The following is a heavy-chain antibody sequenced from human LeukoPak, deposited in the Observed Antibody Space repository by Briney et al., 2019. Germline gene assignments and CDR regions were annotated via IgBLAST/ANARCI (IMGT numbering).Heavy chain of an antibody. D-gene: IGHD6-19*01. J-gene: IGHJ4*02. CDR1: GLSVSSNI. V-gene: IGHV3-53*01. CDR2: IYGGGST. CDR3: ASWPVGWYGEDS. Sequence: GGSLRLSCAATGLSVSSNIMSWARQAPGKGLEWVSVIYGGGSTYYADSVRGRFTISRDTPKNTLYLQMNSLRVEDTAVYYCASWPVGWYGEDSWGQGTLVTVSS.